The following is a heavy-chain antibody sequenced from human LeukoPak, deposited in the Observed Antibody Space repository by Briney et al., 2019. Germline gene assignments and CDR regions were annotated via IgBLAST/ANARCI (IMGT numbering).Heavy chain of an antibody. V-gene: IGHV3-23*01. J-gene: IGHJ6*02. CDR3: TRDLMDYDVSTGLHHYYMDV. CDR1: QFNFNKFG. Sequence: GGSLRLSCATSQFNFNKFGMTWVRQAPGKGLEWVSSISGNGGSTQYADSVQGRFAISRDNSKNTLYLQMNTLRVEDTAVYYCTRDLMDYDVSTGLHHYYMDVWGQGTTVTVSS. D-gene: IGHD3-9*01. CDR2: ISGNGGST.